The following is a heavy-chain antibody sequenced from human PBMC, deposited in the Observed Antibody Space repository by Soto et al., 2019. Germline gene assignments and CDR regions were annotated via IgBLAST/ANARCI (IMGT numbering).Heavy chain of an antibody. CDR1: GFTFSSYA. V-gene: IGHV3-23*01. D-gene: IGHD6-19*01. CDR2: ISGSGGST. J-gene: IGHJ3*02. Sequence: EVQLLESGGGLVQPGGSLRLSCAASGFTFSSYARSWVRQAPGKGLEWVSAISGSGGSTYYADSVKGRFTISRDNSKNTRYLQMNGLRAEDTAVYYCAKDALAVAGTRDAFDIWGQGTMVTVSS. CDR3: AKDALAVAGTRDAFDI.